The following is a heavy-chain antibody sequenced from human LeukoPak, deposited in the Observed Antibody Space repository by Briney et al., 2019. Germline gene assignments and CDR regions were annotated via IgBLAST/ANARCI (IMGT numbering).Heavy chain of an antibody. D-gene: IGHD2-15*01. V-gene: IGHV1-46*01. CDR3: ARDREGSGPMDY. J-gene: IGHJ4*02. CDR1: GYTFTSYY. Sequence: GASVTVSCMASGYTFTSYYMHWVRQAPGQGLDWMGLINPSGGSTSYAQMCQGRVTMSRDTSTSTVYMELSSLRSEDTGVYYCARDREGSGPMDYWGQGTLVTVSS. CDR2: INPSGGST.